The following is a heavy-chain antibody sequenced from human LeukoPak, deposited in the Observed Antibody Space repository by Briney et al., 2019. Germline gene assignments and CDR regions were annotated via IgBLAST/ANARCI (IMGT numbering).Heavy chain of an antibody. CDR3: ARVERYGSGSYYTVGWFDP. D-gene: IGHD3-10*01. CDR1: GGSFSGYY. CDR2: INHSGST. V-gene: IGHV4-34*01. J-gene: IGHJ5*02. Sequence: PSETLSLTCAVYGGSFSGYYWSWIRQPPGKGLEWIGEINHSGSTNYNPSLKSRVTISVDTSKNQFSLKLSSVPAADTAVYYCARVERYGSGSYYTVGWFDPWGQGTLVTVSS.